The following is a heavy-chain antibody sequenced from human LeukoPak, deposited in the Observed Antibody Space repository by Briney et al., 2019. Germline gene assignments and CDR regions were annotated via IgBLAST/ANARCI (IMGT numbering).Heavy chain of an antibody. CDR2: INHSGST. CDR1: GGSFSGYY. Sequence: PSETLSLTCAVYGGSFSGYYWSWTRQPPGKGLEWIGEINHSGSTNYNPSLKSRVTISVDTSKNQFSLKLSSVTAADTAVYYCARFTGPYWGQGTLVTVSS. CDR3: ARFTGPY. J-gene: IGHJ4*02. D-gene: IGHD1-14*01. V-gene: IGHV4-34*01.